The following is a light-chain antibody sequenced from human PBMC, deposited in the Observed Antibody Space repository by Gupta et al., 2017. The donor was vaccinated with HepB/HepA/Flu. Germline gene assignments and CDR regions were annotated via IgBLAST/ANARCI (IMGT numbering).Light chain of an antibody. CDR2: AAS. V-gene: IGKV1-12*01. J-gene: IGKJ4*01. Sequence: DIQMTQSPSSVSASVGDRVTITCRASQAISNWLAWYQQKPGKVPKLLIYAASSLQSGVSSRFSGSGSGTAFTLTISSLQLEDFATYDCQQANSFPRTFGGGTRVEIK. CDR1: QAISNW. CDR3: QQANSFPRT.